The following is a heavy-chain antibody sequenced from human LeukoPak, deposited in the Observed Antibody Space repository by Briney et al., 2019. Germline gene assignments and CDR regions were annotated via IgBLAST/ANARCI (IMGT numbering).Heavy chain of an antibody. CDR1: GYTFTGYY. V-gene: IGHV1-18*04. Sequence: ASVKVSCKASGYTFTGYYMHWVRQAPGQGLEWMGWISAYNGNTNYAQKLQGRVTMTTDTSTSTAYMELRSLRSDDTAVYYCARDATVPDAFDIWGQGTMVTVSS. CDR3: ARDATVPDAFDI. D-gene: IGHD1-1*01. CDR2: ISAYNGNT. J-gene: IGHJ3*02.